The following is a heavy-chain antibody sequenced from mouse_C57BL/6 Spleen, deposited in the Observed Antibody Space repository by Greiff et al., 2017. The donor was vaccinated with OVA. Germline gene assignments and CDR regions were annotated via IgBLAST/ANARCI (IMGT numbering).Heavy chain of an antibody. D-gene: IGHD2-4*01. Sequence: QQSGQGLEWIGDIYPGSGSTNYNEKFKSKATLTVDTSSSTAYMQLSSLTSEDSAVYYCARWGGDYDVDYFDYWGQGTTLTVSS. J-gene: IGHJ2*01. CDR2: IYPGSGST. V-gene: IGHV1-55*01. CDR3: ARWGGDYDVDYFDY.